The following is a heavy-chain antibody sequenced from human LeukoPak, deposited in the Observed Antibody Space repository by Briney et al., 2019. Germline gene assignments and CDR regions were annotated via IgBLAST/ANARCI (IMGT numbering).Heavy chain of an antibody. D-gene: IGHD3-22*01. V-gene: IGHV4-34*01. CDR1: GGSFSGYY. CDR2: IYHSGST. CDR3: ARDYYDSSGYYSFDY. Sequence: PSETLSLTCAVYGGSFSGYYWSWIRQPPGKGLEWIGEIYHSGSTNYNPSLKSRVTISVDKSKNQFSLKLSSVTAADTAVYYCARDYYDSSGYYSFDYWGQGTLVTVSS. J-gene: IGHJ4*02.